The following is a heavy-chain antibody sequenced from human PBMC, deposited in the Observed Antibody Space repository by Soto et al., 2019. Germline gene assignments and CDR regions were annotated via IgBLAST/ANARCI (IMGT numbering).Heavy chain of an antibody. CDR3: ARKGIAAGAWPR. V-gene: IGHV4-34*01. J-gene: IGHJ4*02. CDR2: INHSGST. D-gene: IGHD6-13*01. CDR1: GGSFSGYY. Sequence: SETLSLTCAVYGGSFSGYYWSWIRQPPGKGLEWIGEINHSGSTNYNPSLKSRVTISVDTSKNQISLKLSSVTAADTAVYYCARKGIAAGAWPRRGQGTLVTVSS.